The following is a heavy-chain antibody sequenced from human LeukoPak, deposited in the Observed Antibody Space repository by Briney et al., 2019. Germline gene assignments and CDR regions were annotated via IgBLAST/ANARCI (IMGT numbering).Heavy chain of an antibody. V-gene: IGHV5-51*06. CDR2: IYPGDSDT. D-gene: IGHD6-13*01. CDR1: GYNFPTYW. Sequence: GESLKISCKGSGYNFPTYWIGWVGHMPGKGLEWIGLIYPGDSDTRYNASFRGQHSISADKSISTAYLQWSSPRASDTALYYCARGKSSSGWFDLWGQGTRVIISS. J-gene: IGHJ5*02. CDR3: ARGKSSSGWFDL.